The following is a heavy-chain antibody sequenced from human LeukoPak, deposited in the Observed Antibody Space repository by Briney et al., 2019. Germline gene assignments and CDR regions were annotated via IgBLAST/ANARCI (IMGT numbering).Heavy chain of an antibody. Sequence: ASVTVSCTASGGTFSSYAISWVRQAPGQGLEWMGGIIPIFGTANYAQKFQGRVTITADESTSTAYMELSSLRSEDTAVYYCARDQDYYYGSGSSYYYGMDVWGQGTTVTVSS. CDR3: ARDQDYYYGSGSSYYYGMDV. CDR2: IIPIFGTA. CDR1: GGTFSSYA. V-gene: IGHV1-69*13. D-gene: IGHD3-10*01. J-gene: IGHJ6*02.